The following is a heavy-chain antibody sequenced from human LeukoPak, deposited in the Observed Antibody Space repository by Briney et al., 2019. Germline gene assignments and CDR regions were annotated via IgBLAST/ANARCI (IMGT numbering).Heavy chain of an antibody. Sequence: GGSLRLSCAASGFTFSSYWMHWVRQAPGKGLVWVSRINSDGSSTSYADSVKGRFTISRDNAKNTLYLQMNSLRAEDTDVYYCARVNLRFDAFDIWGQGTMVTVSS. CDR2: INSDGSST. J-gene: IGHJ3*02. D-gene: IGHD3-3*01. CDR3: ARVNLRFDAFDI. CDR1: GFTFSSYW. V-gene: IGHV3-74*01.